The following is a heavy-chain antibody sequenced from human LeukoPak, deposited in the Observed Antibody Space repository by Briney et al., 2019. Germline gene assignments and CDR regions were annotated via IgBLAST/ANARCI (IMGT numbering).Heavy chain of an antibody. J-gene: IGHJ6*04. D-gene: IGHD3-10*01. V-gene: IGHV1-69*13. CDR2: IIPIFGTA. CDR1: GGTFSSYA. CDR3: ARDTRWFGESDYYYYGMDV. Sequence: GASVKVSCKASGGTFSSYAISWVRQAPGQGLEWMGGIIPIFGTANYAQKFQGRVTITADESTSTAYMELSSLSSEDTAVYYCARDTRWFGESDYYYYGMDVWGKGTTVTVSS.